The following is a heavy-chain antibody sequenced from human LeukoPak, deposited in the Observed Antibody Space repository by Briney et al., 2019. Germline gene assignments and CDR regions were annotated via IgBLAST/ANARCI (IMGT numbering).Heavy chain of an antibody. CDR3: ARGRPSAEPPNH. V-gene: IGHV1-2*02. J-gene: IGHJ5*02. CDR2: INPNTGGA. Sequence: GASVKVSCKASGYTFATYYMHWVRQAPGQGLEYMGWINPNTGGASYAQKFRVRVTMTRDTSSSTVYMELSRLTSDDTAVYSCARGRPSAEPPNHWGQGTLVAVSS. CDR1: GYTFATYY. D-gene: IGHD6-6*01.